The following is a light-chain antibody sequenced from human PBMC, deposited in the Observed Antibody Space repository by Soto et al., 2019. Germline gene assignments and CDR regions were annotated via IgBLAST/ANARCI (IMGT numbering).Light chain of an antibody. V-gene: IGKV1-33*01. J-gene: IGKJ5*01. CDR1: HDISKY. CDR2: DAS. CDR3: QQYGNRPIT. Sequence: DIQMTQSPPSLSASVGDRVTITCQASHDISKYLDWYQQKPGKAPKLLISDASTLETGNPARFSGRGSGTDFTFTISALQPEDIATYYCQQYGNRPITFGQGTRLEIK.